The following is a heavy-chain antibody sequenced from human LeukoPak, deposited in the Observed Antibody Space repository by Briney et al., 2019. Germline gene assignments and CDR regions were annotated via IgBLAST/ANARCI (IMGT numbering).Heavy chain of an antibody. J-gene: IGHJ4*02. CDR1: GGSFSGYY. CDR3: ARREGTMITFGGVFDY. CDR2: INHSGST. Sequence: SETLSLTCAVYGGSFSGYYWSWIRQPPGKGLEWIGEINHSGSTNYNPSLRSRVTISVDTSKNQFSLKLSSVTAADTAVYYCARREGTMITFGGVFDYWGQGTLVTVSS. V-gene: IGHV4-34*01. D-gene: IGHD3-16*01.